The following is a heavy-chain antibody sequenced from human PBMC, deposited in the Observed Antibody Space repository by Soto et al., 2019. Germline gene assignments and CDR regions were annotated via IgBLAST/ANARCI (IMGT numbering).Heavy chain of an antibody. Sequence: PSETLSLTCTVSGGSISSSSYYWGWIRQPPGKGLEWIGSIYYSGSTYYNPSLKSRVTISVDTSKNQFSLKLSSVTAADTAVYYCARSSYGILTGYYKGSLFDPWGQGTLVTVSS. CDR2: IYYSGST. CDR1: GGSISSSSYY. CDR3: ARSSYGILTGYYKGSLFDP. J-gene: IGHJ5*02. D-gene: IGHD3-9*01. V-gene: IGHV4-39*01.